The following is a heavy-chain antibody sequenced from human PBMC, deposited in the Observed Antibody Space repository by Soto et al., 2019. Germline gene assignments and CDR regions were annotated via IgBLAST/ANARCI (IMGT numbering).Heavy chain of an antibody. J-gene: IGHJ4*02. CDR1: GFTFSSYS. CDR2: VTSSSSYT. V-gene: IGHV3-21*01. Sequence: EVQLVESGGGLVKPGGSLRLSCAASGFTFSSYSMNWVRQAPGKGLEWVSCVTSSSSYTYYADSVKGRFTISRDNAKNSLYLQMNSLRAEDTAVYFCAKERGAWKVVPQEFDYWGQGTLVTASS. D-gene: IGHD6-6*01. CDR3: AKERGAWKVVPQEFDY.